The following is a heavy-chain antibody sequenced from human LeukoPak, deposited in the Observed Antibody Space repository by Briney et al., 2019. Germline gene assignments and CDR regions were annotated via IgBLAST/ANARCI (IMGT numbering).Heavy chain of an antibody. J-gene: IGHJ4*02. Sequence: PGRSLRLSCVASGFTFSSYAMHWVRQAPGKGLEWVAVISYDGSNKYYADSVKGRFTISRDNSKNTLYLQMNSLRAEDTAVYYCARGSAGDVPFCDYWGQGTLVTVSS. CDR2: ISYDGSNK. CDR1: GFTFSSYA. D-gene: IGHD7-27*01. V-gene: IGHV3-30-3*01. CDR3: ARGSAGDVPFCDY.